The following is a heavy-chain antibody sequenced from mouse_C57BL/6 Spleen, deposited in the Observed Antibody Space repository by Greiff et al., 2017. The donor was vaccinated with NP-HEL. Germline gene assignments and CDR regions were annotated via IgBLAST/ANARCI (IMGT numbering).Heavy chain of an antibody. CDR2: IDPSDSET. J-gene: IGHJ2*01. D-gene: IGHD2-4*01. V-gene: IGHV1-52*01. Sequence: QVQLQQPGAELVRPGSSVKLSCKASGYTFTSYWMHWVKQRPIQGLEWIGNIDPSDSETHYNQKFKDKATLTVDKSSSTAYMQLSSLTSEDAAVYYCAREGIYYDSFDYWGQGTTLTVSS. CDR1: GYTFTSYW. CDR3: AREGIYYDSFDY.